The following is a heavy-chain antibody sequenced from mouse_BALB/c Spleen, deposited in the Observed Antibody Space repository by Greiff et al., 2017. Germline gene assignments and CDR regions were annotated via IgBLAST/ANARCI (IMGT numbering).Heavy chain of an antibody. CDR3: ARGDDYGDGYYAMDY. D-gene: IGHD2-4*01. V-gene: IGHV3-6*02. CDR1: GYSITSGYY. J-gene: IGHJ4*01. CDR2: ISYDGSN. Sequence: EVKLQESGPGLVTPSQSLSLTCSVTGYSITSGYYWNWIRQFPGNKLEWMGYISYDGSNNYNPSLKNRISITRDTSKNQFFRKLNSVTTEDTATYYCARGDDYGDGYYAMDYWGQGTSVTVSS.